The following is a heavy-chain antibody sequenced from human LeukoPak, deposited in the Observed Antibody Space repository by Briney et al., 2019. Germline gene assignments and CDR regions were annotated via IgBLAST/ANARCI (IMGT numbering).Heavy chain of an antibody. V-gene: IGHV4-59*08. CDR1: GGSISSYY. D-gene: IGHD5-18*01. Sequence: SEALSLTCTVSGGSISSYYWSWIRQPPGKGLEWIGYIYYSGSTNYNPSLKSRVTISVDTSKNQFSLKLSSVTAADTAVYYCARGGYSYGRYYFDYWGQGTLVTVSS. CDR3: ARGGYSYGRYYFDY. J-gene: IGHJ4*02. CDR2: IYYSGST.